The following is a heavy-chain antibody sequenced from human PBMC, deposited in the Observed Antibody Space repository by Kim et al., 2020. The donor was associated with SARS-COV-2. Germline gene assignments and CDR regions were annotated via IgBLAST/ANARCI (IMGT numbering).Heavy chain of an antibody. V-gene: IGHV4-34*01. D-gene: IGHD6-13*01. CDR3: ARGLFYSSSWFNY. J-gene: IGHJ4*02. Sequence: YNPALKSRVTISVDTSKNQFSLKLSSVTAADTAVYYCARGLFYSSSWFNYWGQGTLVTVSS.